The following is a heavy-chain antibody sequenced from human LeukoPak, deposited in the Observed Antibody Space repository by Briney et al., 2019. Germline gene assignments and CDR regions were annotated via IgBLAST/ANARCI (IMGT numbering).Heavy chain of an antibody. CDR2: ISGSGGST. CDR3: ARVKQAMSADY. Sequence: TGGSLRLSCAASGFTFSSYAMSWVRQAPGKGLEWVSAISGSGGSTYYADSVKGRFTISRDNAKNSLYLQMNSLRAEDTAVYYCARVKQAMSADYWGQGTLVTVSS. J-gene: IGHJ4*02. CDR1: GFTFSSYA. V-gene: IGHV3-23*01. D-gene: IGHD1/OR15-1a*01.